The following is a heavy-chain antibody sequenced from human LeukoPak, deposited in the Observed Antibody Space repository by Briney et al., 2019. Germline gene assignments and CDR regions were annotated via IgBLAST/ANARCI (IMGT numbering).Heavy chain of an antibody. J-gene: IGHJ3*02. V-gene: IGHV4-31*03. D-gene: IGHD4-17*01. CDR2: IYYSGST. CDR1: GGSISSGGYS. CDR3: ARTTVTTYAAFDI. Sequence: PSETLSLTCTVSGGSISSGGYSWSWIRQHPGKGLEWIGYIYYSGSTYYNPSLKSRVTISVDTSKNQFSLKLSSVTAADTAVYYCARTTVTTYAAFDIWGQGTMVTVSS.